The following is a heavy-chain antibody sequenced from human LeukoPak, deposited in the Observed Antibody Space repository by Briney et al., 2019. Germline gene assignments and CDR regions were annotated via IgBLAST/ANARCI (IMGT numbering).Heavy chain of an antibody. J-gene: IGHJ4*02. CDR1: GFTFSSYA. CDR2: ISSNGGST. D-gene: IGHD2-2*01. V-gene: IGHV3-64*01. CDR3: AREGGDIVVVPAALDY. Sequence: PGGSLRLSCAASGFTFSSYAMHWVRQAPGKGLEYVSAISSNGGSTYYANSVKGRFTISRDNSKNTLYLQMGSLRAEDMAVYYCAREGGDIVVVPAALDYWGQGTLVTVSS.